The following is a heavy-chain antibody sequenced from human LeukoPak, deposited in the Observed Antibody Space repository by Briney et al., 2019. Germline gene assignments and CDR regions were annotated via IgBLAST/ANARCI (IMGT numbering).Heavy chain of an antibody. J-gene: IGHJ4*02. Sequence: GGSLRLSCAASGFTFSSSGMNWVRQAPGKGLEWVSYISSSSTTIYYADSVKGRFTISRDNAKNSLYLQMSSLRAEDTAVYYCAKDERNWNYNLASQTYDWGQGTLVTVSS. D-gene: IGHD1-7*01. V-gene: IGHV3-48*04. CDR1: GFTFSSSG. CDR2: ISSSSTTI. CDR3: AKDERNWNYNLASQTYD.